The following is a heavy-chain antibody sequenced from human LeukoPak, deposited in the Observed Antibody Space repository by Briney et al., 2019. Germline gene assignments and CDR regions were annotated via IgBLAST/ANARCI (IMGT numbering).Heavy chain of an antibody. CDR1: GFTVSSNC. Sequence: GGSLRLSCAASGFTVSSNCMSWVRQAPGKGLEWVSVLYSGGSTYYADSVQGRFTISRDNSKNTVYLQMNSLRAEDTAVYYCGRDPSGSGANWFDPWGQGTLVTVSS. CDR3: GRDPSGSGANWFDP. V-gene: IGHV3-66*01. D-gene: IGHD3-10*01. CDR2: LYSGGST. J-gene: IGHJ5*02.